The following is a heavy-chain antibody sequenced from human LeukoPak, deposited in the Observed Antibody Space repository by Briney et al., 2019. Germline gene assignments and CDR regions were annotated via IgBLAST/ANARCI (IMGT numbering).Heavy chain of an antibody. J-gene: IGHJ4*02. Sequence: GGPRKPPFQAPGFTSRSYGRHWSGQPPAKGLGWVAVISYDGSNKYYADSVKGRFTISRDNSKNTLYLQMNSLRAEDTAVYYCAKSVWFGDLDYWGQGTLVTVSS. D-gene: IGHD3-10*01. CDR2: ISYDGSNK. CDR1: GFTSRSYG. V-gene: IGHV3-30*18. CDR3: AKSVWFGDLDY.